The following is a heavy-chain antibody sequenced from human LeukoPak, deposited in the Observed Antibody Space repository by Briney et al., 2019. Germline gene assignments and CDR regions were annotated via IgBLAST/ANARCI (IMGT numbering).Heavy chain of an antibody. D-gene: IGHD1-26*01. CDR2: ISGHGGST. CDR3: AKEVEPRDN. Sequence: PGGSLRLSCAASGFTFSAYAMTWVRQAPGKGLEWVSGISGHGGSTFYANSVKGRFTICRDNSKNTLYLQMNSLRAEDTAVYYCAKEVEPRDNWGQGTLVTVSS. V-gene: IGHV3-23*01. J-gene: IGHJ4*02. CDR1: GFTFSAYA.